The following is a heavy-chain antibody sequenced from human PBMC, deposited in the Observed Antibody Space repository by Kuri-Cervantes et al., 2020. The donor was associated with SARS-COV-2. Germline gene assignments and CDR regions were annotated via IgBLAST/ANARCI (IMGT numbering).Heavy chain of an antibody. CDR2: INHSGST. Sequence: SETLSLTCAVFGGSFSGYYWSWIRQSPGKGLEWIGKINHSGSTNYNPSLSSRVTISVDMSKNQFSLRLSSVTAADMAMYYCARGREGVVPATILGLGYFLYFSMDVWGKGTSVTV. CDR3: ARGREGVVPATILGLGYFLYFSMDV. J-gene: IGHJ6*03. CDR1: GGSFSGYY. V-gene: IGHV4-34*01. D-gene: IGHD2-2*01.